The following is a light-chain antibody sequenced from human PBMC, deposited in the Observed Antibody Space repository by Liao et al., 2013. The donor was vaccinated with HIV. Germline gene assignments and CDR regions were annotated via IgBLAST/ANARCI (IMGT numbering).Light chain of an antibody. Sequence: SYELTQPPSVSVAPGKTARITCGGNNIGSKSVHWYQQKPGQAPVLVISYDSDRPSGISERFSGSNTENTATLTISRAEAGDEADYYCQVWDSSSDHYVFGTGTKVTVL. CDR1: NIGSKS. CDR2: YDS. CDR3: QVWDSSSDHYV. V-gene: IGLV3-21*04. J-gene: IGLJ1*01.